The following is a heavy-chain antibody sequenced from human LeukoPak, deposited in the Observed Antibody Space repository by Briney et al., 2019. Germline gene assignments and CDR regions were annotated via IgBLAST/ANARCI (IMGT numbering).Heavy chain of an antibody. J-gene: IGHJ4*02. CDR1: GFTFSNHG. V-gene: IGHV3-21*04. D-gene: IGHD3-10*01. Sequence: PGGTLRLSCAASGFTFSNHGMNWVRQAPGKGLEWLSGVSPPGGGTYYADSVKGRFTISRDNAKNSLYLQMNSLRAEDTAVYYCARDHRAYYYGSGILYWGQGTLVTVSS. CDR2: VSPPGGGT. CDR3: ARDHRAYYYGSGILY.